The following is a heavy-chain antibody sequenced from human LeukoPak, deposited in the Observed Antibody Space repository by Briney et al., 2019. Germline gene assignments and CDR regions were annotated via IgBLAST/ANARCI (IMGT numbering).Heavy chain of an antibody. Sequence: VKVXXXASGYTFTSYGISWVRQAPGQGLEWMGWISAYNGNTNYAQKLQGRVTMTTEKSTSKAYMEMWSLRYDDTGAYYCEXXXXGXXPXRSXYYXMDVWGKGXTVTVSS. CDR1: GYTFTSYG. V-gene: IGHV1-18*01. J-gene: IGHJ6*03. CDR3: EXXXXGXXPXRSXYYXMDV. CDR2: ISAYNGNT.